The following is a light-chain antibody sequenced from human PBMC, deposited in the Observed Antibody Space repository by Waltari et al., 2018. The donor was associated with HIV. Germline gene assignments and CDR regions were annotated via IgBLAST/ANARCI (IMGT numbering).Light chain of an antibody. CDR1: RSAVGGYNA. Sequence: QSALPQPASVSGSPGQPISISCTGTRSAVGGYNAVSWYQQHPAKAPKLVILEVSNRPSGVSNRFSGSKSGNRASLTISGLQAEDEAYYYCSSYTSSDTVVFGGGTKVTVL. CDR2: EVS. V-gene: IGLV2-14*01. CDR3: SSYTSSDTVV. J-gene: IGLJ2*01.